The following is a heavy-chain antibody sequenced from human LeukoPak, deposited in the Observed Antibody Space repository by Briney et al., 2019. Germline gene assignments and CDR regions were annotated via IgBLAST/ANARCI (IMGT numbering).Heavy chain of an antibody. V-gene: IGHV3-43*01. CDR1: GFTFHHYS. D-gene: IGHD5-12*01. Sequence: GGSLRLSCAVSGFTFHHYSMHWVRQPPGKGLKWVSLISWDGAITYYADSVRGRFTISRDNNKNSLSLEVNSLRTEDTALYYCAKDSNTGGYSFDSWGQGTLVTVSS. CDR2: ISWDGAIT. J-gene: IGHJ4*02. CDR3: AKDSNTGGYSFDS.